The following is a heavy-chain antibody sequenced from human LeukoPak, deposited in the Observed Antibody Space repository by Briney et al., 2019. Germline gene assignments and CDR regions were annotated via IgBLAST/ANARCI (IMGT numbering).Heavy chain of an antibody. V-gene: IGHV1-69*13. D-gene: IGHD3-22*01. CDR2: IIPIFGTA. CDR3: AREDSSGYSGDAFDI. J-gene: IGHJ3*02. CDR1: GGTFSSYA. Sequence: ASVKVSCKASGGTFSSYAISWVRQAPGQGLEWMGGIIPIFGTANYAQKFQGRVTITADESTSTAYMELSSLRSEDTAVYYCAREDSSGYSGDAFDIWGQGTMVTVSS.